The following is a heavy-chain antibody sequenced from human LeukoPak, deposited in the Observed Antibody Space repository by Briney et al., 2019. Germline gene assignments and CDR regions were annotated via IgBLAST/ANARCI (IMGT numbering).Heavy chain of an antibody. CDR2: INPNSGGT. J-gene: IGHJ6*03. Sequence: GASVKVSCKASGYTFTGYYMHWVRQAPGQGLEWMGWINPNSGGTNYAQKFQGRVIMTRDTSISTAYMELSRLRSDDTAVYYCARVGAWGYYYYYMDVWGKGTTVTVSS. D-gene: IGHD3-16*01. CDR3: ARVGAWGYYYYYMDV. CDR1: GYTFTGYY. V-gene: IGHV1-2*02.